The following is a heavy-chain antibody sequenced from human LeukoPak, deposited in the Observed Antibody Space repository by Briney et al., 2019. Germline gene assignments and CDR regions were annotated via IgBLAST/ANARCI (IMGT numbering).Heavy chain of an antibody. CDR2: ISGTFTYI. CDR1: GFSFSSYT. D-gene: IGHD6-19*01. V-gene: IGHV3-21*01. Sequence: GGSLRLSCAASGFSFSSYTMTWVRQAPGKGLEWVSSISGTFTYIYYADSVKGRFTISRDSARNSLFLQMDNLGAEDTAVYYCTRDSLAVAVPDACDIWGQGTMVTVSS. CDR3: TRDSLAVAVPDACDI. J-gene: IGHJ3*02.